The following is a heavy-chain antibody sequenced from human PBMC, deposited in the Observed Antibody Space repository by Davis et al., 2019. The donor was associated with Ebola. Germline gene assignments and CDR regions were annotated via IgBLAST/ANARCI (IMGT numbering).Heavy chain of an antibody. D-gene: IGHD3-3*01. V-gene: IGHV3-9*01. CDR2: ISWNSGSI. Sequence: SLKISCAASGFTFDDYAMHWVRQAPGKGLEWVSGISWNSGSIGYADSVKGRFTISRDNAKNSLYLQMNSLRAEDTAVYYCARNTFDFWSGYCDYWGQGTLVTVSS. CDR1: GFTFDDYA. J-gene: IGHJ4*02. CDR3: ARNTFDFWSGYCDY.